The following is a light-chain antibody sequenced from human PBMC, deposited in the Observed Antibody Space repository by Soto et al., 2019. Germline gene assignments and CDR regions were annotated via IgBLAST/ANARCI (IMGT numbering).Light chain of an antibody. Sequence: NFLLTQPHSVSESTGKTVTISCTRSSGSIASNYVQWYQQRPGSAPTPVIYEDNERPSGVPDRFSGSIDSSSNSASLTISGLKTDDEADYYCQSYQSGNVVFGGGTQLTVL. V-gene: IGLV6-57*04. CDR1: SGSIASNY. CDR3: QSYQSGNVV. J-gene: IGLJ2*01. CDR2: EDN.